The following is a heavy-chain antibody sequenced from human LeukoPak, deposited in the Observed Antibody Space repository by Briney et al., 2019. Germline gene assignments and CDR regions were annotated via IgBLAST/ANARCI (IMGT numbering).Heavy chain of an antibody. CDR2: MNPNSGNT. CDR3: ARAVNIEMDV. J-gene: IGHJ6*02. V-gene: IGHV1-8*01. Sequence: GASVKVSCKASGYTFTSYVIYWVRQATGQGLAWMGWMNPNSGNTGYAQKFQGRVTMTRNTSISTAYMELSSLRSEDTAVYYCARAVNIEMDVWGQGTTVTVSS. D-gene: IGHD2/OR15-2a*01. CDR1: GYTFTSYV.